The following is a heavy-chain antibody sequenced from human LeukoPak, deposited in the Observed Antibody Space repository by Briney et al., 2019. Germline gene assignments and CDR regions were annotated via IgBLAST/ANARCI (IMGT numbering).Heavy chain of an antibody. V-gene: IGHV4-34*01. CDR1: GGSFSGYY. J-gene: IGHJ4*02. CDR2: INHSGST. D-gene: IGHD3-9*01. CDR3: ARAVKLRYFDWLPLYYFDY. Sequence: SETLSLTCAVYGGSFSGYYWSWIRQPPGKGLEWIGEINHSGSTNYNPSLKSRVTISVDTPKNQFSLKLSSVTAADTAVYYCARAVKLRYFDWLPLYYFDYWGQGTLVTVSS.